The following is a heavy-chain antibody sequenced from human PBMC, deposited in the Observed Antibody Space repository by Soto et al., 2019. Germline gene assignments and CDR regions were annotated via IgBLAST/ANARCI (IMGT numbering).Heavy chain of an antibody. V-gene: IGHV3-13*04. Sequence: PGGSLRLSCAASGFNFRNYDMHWVRHVPGKVLEWVSAIGTIGDTYYRDSVKGRFTISREDAKYSLYLQMNSLTAGDTAVYYCAREIREAVGRGHHYYGIDVWGQGPTVTVSS. CDR3: AREIREAVGRGHHYYGIDV. CDR2: IGTIGDT. J-gene: IGHJ6*02. CDR1: GFNFRNYD. D-gene: IGHD6-13*01.